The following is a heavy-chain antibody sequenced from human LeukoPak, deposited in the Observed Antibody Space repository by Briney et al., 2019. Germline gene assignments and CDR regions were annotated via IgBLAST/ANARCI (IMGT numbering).Heavy chain of an antibody. CDR2: INPNSGVT. CDR1: GYTFTGYY. D-gene: IGHD4-11*01. J-gene: IGHJ4*02. Sequence: ASVKVSCKASGYTFTGYYMHWVRQAPGQGLEWMGWINPNSGVTNYAQKFQGRVTMTRDTSISTAYMELSRLTSDDTAVYYCARDAIVRDYSNSDYWGQGTLVTVSS. V-gene: IGHV1-2*02. CDR3: ARDAIVRDYSNSDY.